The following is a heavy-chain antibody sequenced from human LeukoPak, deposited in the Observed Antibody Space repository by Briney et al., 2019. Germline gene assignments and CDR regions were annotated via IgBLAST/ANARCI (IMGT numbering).Heavy chain of an antibody. CDR1: GGSISSGGYS. Sequence: SETLSLTCAVSGGSISSGGYSWSWIRQPPGKGLEWIGYIYHSGSTYYNPSLKSRVTISVDRSKNQFSLKLSSVTAADTAVYYCARGEGYNFPYYYYGMDVWGQGTTVTVSS. V-gene: IGHV4-30-2*01. J-gene: IGHJ6*02. CDR2: IYHSGST. D-gene: IGHD5-12*01. CDR3: ARGEGYNFPYYYYGMDV.